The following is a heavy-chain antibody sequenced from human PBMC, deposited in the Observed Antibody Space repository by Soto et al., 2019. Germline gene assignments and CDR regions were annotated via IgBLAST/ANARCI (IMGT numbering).Heavy chain of an antibody. V-gene: IGHV4-34*01. CDR2: INHSGST. CDR1: GGSFSGYY. Sequence: PSETLSLTCAVYGGSFSGYYWSWIRQPPGKGLGWIGEINHSGSTNYNPSLKSRVTISVDTSKNQFSLKLSSVTAADTAVYYCARARRGYSYGLPNYWGQGTLVTVSS. J-gene: IGHJ4*02. D-gene: IGHD5-18*01. CDR3: ARARRGYSYGLPNY.